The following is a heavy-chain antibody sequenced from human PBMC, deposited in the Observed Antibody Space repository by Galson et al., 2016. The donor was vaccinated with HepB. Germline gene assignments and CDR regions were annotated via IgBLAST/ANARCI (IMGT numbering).Heavy chain of an antibody. CDR2: IIPILDIT. J-gene: IGHJ4*02. Sequence: SVKVSCKASGGTFSNYAVNWVRQAPGQGLEWMGRIIPILDITNYAQNFQGRVTITADKSTSTAYMELSSLGSEDTAVYFCARPRRGYSSYYFDYWGRGTLVTVSS. D-gene: IGHD5-12*01. V-gene: IGHV1-69*04. CDR1: GGTFSNYA. CDR3: ARPRRGYSSYYFDY.